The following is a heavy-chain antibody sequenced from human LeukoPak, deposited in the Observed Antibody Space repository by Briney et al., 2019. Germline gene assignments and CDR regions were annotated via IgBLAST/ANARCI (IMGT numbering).Heavy chain of an antibody. CDR2: ISAYNGNT. D-gene: IGHD4-17*01. J-gene: IGHJ4*02. V-gene: IGHV1-18*01. CDR3: ARAFPSDKDYGDYGAPAYYFDY. CDR1: GYTFTSYG. Sequence: ASVKVSCKASGYTFTSYGISWVRQAPGQGLEWMGWISAYNGNTNYAQKLQGRVTMTTDTSTSTAYMELRSLRSDDTAVYYCARAFPSDKDYGDYGAPAYYFDYWGQGTLVTVSS.